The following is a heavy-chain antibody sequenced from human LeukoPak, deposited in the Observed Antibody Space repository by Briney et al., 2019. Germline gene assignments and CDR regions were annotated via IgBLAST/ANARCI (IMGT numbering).Heavy chain of an antibody. D-gene: IGHD3-3*02. CDR2: INPNSGGT. V-gene: IGHV1-2*02. CDR1: EYTFTGYY. Sequence: ASVKVSCKASEYTFTGYYMHWVRQAPGQGLEWMGWINPNSGGTHYAPKFQGRVTMTRDTSISTAYMELSRLRSDDTAVYYCARGPDVPFPNWYFDLWGRGTLVTVSS. CDR3: ARGPDVPFPNWYFDL. J-gene: IGHJ2*01.